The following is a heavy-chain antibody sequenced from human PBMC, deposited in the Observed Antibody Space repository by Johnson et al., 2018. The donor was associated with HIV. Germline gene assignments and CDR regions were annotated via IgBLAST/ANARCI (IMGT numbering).Heavy chain of an antibody. CDR1: GLSFSNFG. Sequence: QLQLVESGGGVVQPGKSLTLSCVGSGLSFSNFGIHWVRQAPGKGPEWVAVISFDGNLKKYADSVKGRFTLSRDISKNTVYLQMNSLRAEDTAVYYCGKDQYRKLTTVAGIWGQGTMVTVSS. CDR2: ISFDGNLK. J-gene: IGHJ3*02. CDR3: GKDQYRKLTTVAGI. V-gene: IGHV3-30*18. D-gene: IGHD4-17*01.